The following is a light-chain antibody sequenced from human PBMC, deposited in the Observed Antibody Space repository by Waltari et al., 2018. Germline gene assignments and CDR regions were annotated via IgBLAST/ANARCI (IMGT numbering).Light chain of an antibody. CDR1: QSVLSRSNSLNY. Sequence: DIVLPHSPDPLVVWLVERATINCMSSQSVLSRSNSLNYFGWYQQKVGQRPKLLIDWASTRESGVPERFSGSGSGTDVTLTISSLQAEDVAVYYCQQYYTTPHTFGPGTQVDVK. CDR2: WAS. J-gene: IGKJ3*01. CDR3: QQYYTTPHT. V-gene: IGKV4-1*01.